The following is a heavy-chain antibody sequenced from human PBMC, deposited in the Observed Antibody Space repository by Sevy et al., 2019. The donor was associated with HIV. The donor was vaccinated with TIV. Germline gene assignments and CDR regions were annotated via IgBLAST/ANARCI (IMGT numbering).Heavy chain of an antibody. CDR2: IFPADSDT. J-gene: IGHJ6*02. Sequence: GESLKISCKASGYSFTTSWIGWVRQMPGKGLEWMGIIFPADSDTRCSPSCQGQVTISADNSFSTVYLQWSSLKASDTAMYYWARARGIPHFYYGMDLWGQGTTVTVSS. CDR3: ARARGIPHFYYGMDL. V-gene: IGHV5-51*01. D-gene: IGHD1-26*01. CDR1: GYSFTTSW.